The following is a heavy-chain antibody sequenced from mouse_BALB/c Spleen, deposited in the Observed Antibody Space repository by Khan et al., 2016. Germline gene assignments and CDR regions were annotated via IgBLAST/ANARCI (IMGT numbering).Heavy chain of an antibody. CDR3: ERDDYEN. D-gene: IGHD2-4*01. V-gene: IGHV1-18*01. CDR1: GYSFTAYY. Sequence: VQLQQSDPDLVKPGASVKISCKASGYSFTAYYMYWVKQSHGKSLEWIGRINPNNGATTFNQKFKGKAILTVDKSSTTAYMELRSLASEDSAVYYGERDDYENWGQGTTLTVSS. CDR2: INPNNGAT. J-gene: IGHJ2*01.